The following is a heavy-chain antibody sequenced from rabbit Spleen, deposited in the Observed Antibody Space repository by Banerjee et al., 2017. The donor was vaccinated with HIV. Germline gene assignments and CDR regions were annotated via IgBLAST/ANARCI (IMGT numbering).Heavy chain of an antibody. CDR1: GFDFSNYY. D-gene: IGHD1-1*01. J-gene: IGHJ3*01. Sequence: QLKESGGGLVQPGGSLKLSCKASGFDFSNYYLSWVRQAPGKGLEWIGYIDPVFGSTYYASWVNGRFTISSHNAQNTLFLQLNSLTAADTATYFCARESAYYLTRLDLWGPGTLVTVS. CDR3: ARESAYYLTRLDL. CDR2: IDPVFGST. V-gene: IGHV1S7*01.